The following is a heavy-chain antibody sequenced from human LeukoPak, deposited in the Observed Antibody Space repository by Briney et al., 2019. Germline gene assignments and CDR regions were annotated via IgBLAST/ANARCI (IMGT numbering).Heavy chain of an antibody. CDR2: IKSKTDGGTT. J-gene: IGHJ3*02. D-gene: IGHD3-22*01. CDR3: TTVQALWGRFAPLGDSSGYSNAFDI. CDR1: GFTFSNAW. Sequence: GGSLRLSCAASGFTFSNAWMSWVRQAPGKGLEWVGRIKSKTDGGTTDYAAPVKGRFTISRDDSKNTLYLQMNSLKAEDTAVYYCTTVQALWGRFAPLGDSSGYSNAFDIWGQGTMVTVSS. V-gene: IGHV3-15*01.